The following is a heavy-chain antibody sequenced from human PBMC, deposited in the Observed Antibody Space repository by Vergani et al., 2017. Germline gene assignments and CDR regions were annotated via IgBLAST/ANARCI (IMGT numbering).Heavy chain of an antibody. V-gene: IGHV3-23*01. D-gene: IGHD5-12*01. CDR3: AKANPRNSGYDYLYYYHAMDV. J-gene: IGHJ6*04. CDR2: ISGSGGST. Sequence: EVQLLESGGDLVQPGGSLRLSCAASGFTFNHYAMNWVRQAPGKGLEWVSGISGSGGSTYYAGSVKGRLTISRDSSKNTLYLQMNSLSAGDTAVYYCAKANPRNSGYDYLYYYHAMDVWGKGTTVTVSS. CDR1: GFTFNHYA.